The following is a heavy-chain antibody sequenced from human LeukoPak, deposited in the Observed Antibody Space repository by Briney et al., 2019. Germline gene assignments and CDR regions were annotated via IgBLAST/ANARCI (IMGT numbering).Heavy chain of an antibody. CDR2: INHSGST. CDR1: GGSFSGYY. CDR3: ARLPRQGSGYDIGYYYYYGMDV. Sequence: SETLSLTCAVYGGSFSGYYWSWIRQPPGKGLEWVGEINHSGSTDYNSSLKSRVTISVDTSKNQFSLKLSSVTAADTAVYYCARLPRQGSGYDIGYYYYYGMDVWGQGTTVTVSS. J-gene: IGHJ6*02. D-gene: IGHD5-12*01. V-gene: IGHV4-34*01.